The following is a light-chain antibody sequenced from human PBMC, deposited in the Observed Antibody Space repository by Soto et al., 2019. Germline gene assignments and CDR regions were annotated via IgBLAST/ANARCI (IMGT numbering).Light chain of an antibody. CDR2: GAS. J-gene: IGKJ1*01. CDR3: QQYNNWPPWT. Sequence: EIVMTQSPATLSVSPGERATLSCRASQSVTTDVAWYQQKPGQAPRLLIYGASTRATGIPARFSGSGSGTEFTLTISSLQSEDLAVYYCQQYNNWPPWTFGQGTKVDI. V-gene: IGKV3-15*01. CDR1: QSVTTD.